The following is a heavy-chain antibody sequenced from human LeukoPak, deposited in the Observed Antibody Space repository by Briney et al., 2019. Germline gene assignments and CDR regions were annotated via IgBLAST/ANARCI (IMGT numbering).Heavy chain of an antibody. D-gene: IGHD5-12*01. CDR2: MYYSGST. CDR1: GDYINTYY. V-gene: IGHV4-59*01. Sequence: SSETLSLTCTVSGDYINTYYWSWIRQPPGKGLEWIGYMYYSGSTNYNPSLKSRVTISLDTPKNQFSLRLNSVTAADTAVYYCARGVAGYGPYDYWGQGTLVTVSS. J-gene: IGHJ4*02. CDR3: ARGVAGYGPYDY.